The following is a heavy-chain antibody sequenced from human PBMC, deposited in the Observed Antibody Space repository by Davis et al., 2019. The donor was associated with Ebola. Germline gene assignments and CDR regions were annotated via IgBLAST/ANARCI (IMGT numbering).Heavy chain of an antibody. D-gene: IGHD3-3*01. CDR2: INSDGSST. CDR1: GFTFSSYW. CDR3: ASDFRVADAFDI. J-gene: IGHJ3*02. V-gene: IGHV3-74*01. Sequence: HTGGSLRLSCAASGFTFSSYWMHWVRQAPGKGLVWVSRINSDGSSTSYADSVKGRFTISRDNAKNTLYLQMNSLRAEDTAVYYCASDFRVADAFDIWGQGTMVTVSS.